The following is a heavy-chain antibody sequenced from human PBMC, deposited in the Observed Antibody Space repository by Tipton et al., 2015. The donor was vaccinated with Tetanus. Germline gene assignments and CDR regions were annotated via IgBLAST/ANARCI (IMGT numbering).Heavy chain of an antibody. D-gene: IGHD2-15*01. J-gene: IGHJ4*02. Sequence: SLRLSCAASGFIFSSYGIPWVRQAPGQGLEWLAVSRYDGTDKYYADSVKGRFTISRDNSKNTLYLQMNSLRVEDTALYYCAVEADGSGGSGFAGAFDTWGQGTQVTVSS. CDR3: AVEADGSGGSGFAGAFDT. CDR2: SRYDGTDK. CDR1: GFIFSSYG. V-gene: IGHV3-33*01.